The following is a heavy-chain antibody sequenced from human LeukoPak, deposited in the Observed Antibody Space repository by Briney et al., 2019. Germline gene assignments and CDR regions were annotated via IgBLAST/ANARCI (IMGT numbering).Heavy chain of an antibody. D-gene: IGHD3-22*01. CDR3: ASRSPSIVVVITFDAFDI. Sequence: SVKVSCKASGGTFSSYAISWVRQAPGQGLEWMGGIIPIFGTANYAQKFQGRVTITADESTSTAYMELSSLRSEDTAVYYCASRSPSIVVVITFDAFDIWGQGQWSPSLQ. J-gene: IGHJ3*02. CDR1: GGTFSSYA. V-gene: IGHV1-69*01. CDR2: IIPIFGTA.